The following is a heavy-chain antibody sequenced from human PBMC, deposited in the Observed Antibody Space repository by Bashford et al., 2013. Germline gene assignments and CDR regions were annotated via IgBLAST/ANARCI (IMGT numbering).Heavy chain of an antibody. CDR1: GYTFTGHY. V-gene: IGHV1-2*02. Sequence: VASVKVSCKTSGYTFTGHYMHWVRQAPGQGLEWMAWINPNTGVTNFAQKFQGRVTVTRDTSISTAYMELSRLRSDDTAVYYCVRDPTVAGTPYYFDSWGQGNPGHRLL. CDR2: INPNTGVT. CDR3: VRDPTVAGTPYYFDS. D-gene: IGHD6-19*01. J-gene: IGHJ4*02.